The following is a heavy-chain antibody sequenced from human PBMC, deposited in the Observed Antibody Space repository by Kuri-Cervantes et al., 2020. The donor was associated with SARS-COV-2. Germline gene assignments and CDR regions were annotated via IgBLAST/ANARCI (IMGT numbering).Heavy chain of an antibody. CDR1: GYTFTGYY. CDR3: ARGLGIAAAFGA. CDR2: IIPIFGTA. J-gene: IGHJ5*02. V-gene: IGHV1-69*13. D-gene: IGHD6-13*01. Sequence: SVKVSCKASGYTFTGYYMHWVRQAPGQGLEWMGGIIPIFGTANYAQKFQGRVTITADESTSNAYMELSSRRSEDTAVYYCARGLGIAAAFGAWGQGTLVTVSS.